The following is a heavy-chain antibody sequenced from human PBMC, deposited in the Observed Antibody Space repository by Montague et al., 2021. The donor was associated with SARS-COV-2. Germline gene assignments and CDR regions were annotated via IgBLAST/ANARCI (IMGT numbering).Heavy chain of an antibody. CDR3: ARHVRGAGTVVREAAVTPYSSYYYMDV. V-gene: IGHV5-51*06. Sequence: QSGAEVKKPGESLEISCKGSGYSFTSYWIGWVRQMPGKGLEWMGIIYPGDSDTRYSPSFQGQVTISADKSISTAYLQWSSLKASDTAMYYCARHVRGAGTVVREAAVTPYSSYYYMDVWGKGTTVTVSS. J-gene: IGHJ6*03. CDR2: IYPGDSDT. CDR1: GYSFTSYW. D-gene: IGHD6-13*01.